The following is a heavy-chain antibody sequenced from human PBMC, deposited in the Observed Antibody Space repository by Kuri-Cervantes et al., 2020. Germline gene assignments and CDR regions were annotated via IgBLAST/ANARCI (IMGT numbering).Heavy chain of an antibody. CDR3: ARDRATRITILGY. CDR2: ISYDGSNK. D-gene: IGHD3-3*01. CDR1: GFTFSSYA. V-gene: IGHV3-30-3*01. J-gene: IGHJ4*02. Sequence: GESLKISCAASGFTFSSYAMHWVRQAPGKGLEWVAVISYDGSNKYYADSVKGRFTISRDNSKNTLYLQMNSLRAEDTAVYYCARDRATRITILGYWGQGTLVTVSS.